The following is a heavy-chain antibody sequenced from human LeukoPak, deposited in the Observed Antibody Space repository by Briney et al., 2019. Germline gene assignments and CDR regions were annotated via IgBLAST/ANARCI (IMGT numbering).Heavy chain of an antibody. D-gene: IGHD6-19*01. CDR1: GFTFSSYW. J-gene: IGHJ4*02. CDR2: ISSNGGST. CDR3: VKSFSGWSFDY. V-gene: IGHV3-64D*06. Sequence: PGGSLRLSCAAAGFTFSSYWMNWVRQAPGRGLEYVSAISSNGGSTYYADSVNGRFTISRDNSKNTLYLQMSSLRAEDTAVYYCVKSFSGWSFDYWGQGTLVTVSS.